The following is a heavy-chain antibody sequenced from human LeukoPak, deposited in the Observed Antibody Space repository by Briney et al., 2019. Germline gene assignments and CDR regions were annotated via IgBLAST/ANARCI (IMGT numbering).Heavy chain of an antibody. Sequence: SEALSLTCTVSGGSISSGGYYWSWIRQHPGKGLEWIGYIYYSGSTYYNPSLKSRVTISVDTSKNQFSLKLSSVTAADTAVYYCARSPRRAFGGVIVYGMDVWGQGTTVTVSS. CDR3: ARSPRRAFGGVIVYGMDV. J-gene: IGHJ6*02. CDR2: IYYSGST. D-gene: IGHD3-16*02. CDR1: GGSISSGGYY. V-gene: IGHV4-30-4*08.